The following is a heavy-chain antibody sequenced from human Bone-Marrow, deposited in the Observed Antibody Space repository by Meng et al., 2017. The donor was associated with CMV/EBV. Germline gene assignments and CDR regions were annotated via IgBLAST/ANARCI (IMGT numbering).Heavy chain of an antibody. Sequence: GGSLRLFCAASGFTFSSYAMHWVRQAPGKGLEWVAVISYDGSNKYYADSVKGRFTISRDNSKNTLYLQMNSLRAEDTAVYYCARDHRDCSSTSCYSFPNYWGQGTLVTVSS. CDR1: GFTFSSYA. J-gene: IGHJ4*02. V-gene: IGHV3-30-3*01. D-gene: IGHD2-2*01. CDR2: ISYDGSNK. CDR3: ARDHRDCSSTSCYSFPNY.